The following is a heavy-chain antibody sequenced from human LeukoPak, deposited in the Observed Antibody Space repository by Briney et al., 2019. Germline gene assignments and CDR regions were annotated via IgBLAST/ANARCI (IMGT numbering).Heavy chain of an antibody. J-gene: IGHJ6*03. Sequence: PSETLSLTCTVSGGSISSYYWSWIRQPPGKGLEWIGYIYSSGSTSYNPSLKSRVTISVDTSKNQFSLKLSSVTAADTAVYYCARVAARNNYDYYYMDVWGKGTAVTVSS. D-gene: IGHD6-6*01. CDR3: ARVAARNNYDYYYMDV. CDR2: IYSSGST. CDR1: GGSISSYY. V-gene: IGHV4-59*01.